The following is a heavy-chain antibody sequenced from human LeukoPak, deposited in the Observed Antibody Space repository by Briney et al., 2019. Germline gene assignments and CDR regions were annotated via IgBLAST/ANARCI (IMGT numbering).Heavy chain of an antibody. V-gene: IGHV3-21*01. CDR2: ISSGSGYI. D-gene: IGHD4-17*01. J-gene: IGHJ4*02. CDR1: GFTFSTFP. Sequence: GGSLRLSCAASGFTFSTFPMNWVRQAPGKGLEWVSSISSGSGYIYYADSVKGRFTISRANAKNSLYLQMNSLRAEDTAVYYCARGYGDYGKYYFDSWGQGTLVTVSS. CDR3: ARGYGDYGKYYFDS.